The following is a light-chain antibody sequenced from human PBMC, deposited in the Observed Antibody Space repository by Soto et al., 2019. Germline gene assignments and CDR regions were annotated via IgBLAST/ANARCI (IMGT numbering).Light chain of an antibody. V-gene: IGKV3-20*01. Sequence: EIVLTQSPATLSLSPGERATLSCRASQSASSYLAWYQQKPGQAPRLLIYGASSRATGVPTRFSGSGSGADYTLTISRLEPEDSAVYYCQQYGYSFWTFGQGAKVDIK. J-gene: IGKJ1*01. CDR1: QSASSY. CDR3: QQYGYSFWT. CDR2: GAS.